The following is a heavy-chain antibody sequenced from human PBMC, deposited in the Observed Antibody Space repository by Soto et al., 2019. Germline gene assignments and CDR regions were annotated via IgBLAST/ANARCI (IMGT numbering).Heavy chain of an antibody. CDR3: ARYDAESGSNKLDP. CDR1: GGSVSSRSHF. D-gene: IGHD5-12*01. Sequence: QVQLQESGPGVVKPSDTLSVTCTVSGGSVSSRSHFWSWIRQPPGGGLQWIGYIYYTGTTNYSPSLKSRATLSVDTSRNQFSLRLTSVTAADTAIYYCARYDAESGSNKLDPWGQGTLVTVSS. V-gene: IGHV4-61*01. CDR2: IYYTGTT. J-gene: IGHJ5*02.